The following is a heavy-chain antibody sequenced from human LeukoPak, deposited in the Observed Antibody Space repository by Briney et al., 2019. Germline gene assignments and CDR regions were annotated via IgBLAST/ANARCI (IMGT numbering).Heavy chain of an antibody. CDR3: AITRITMVRGTLTTLPGVY. V-gene: IGHV4-4*02. Sequence: SGTLSLTCAVSGGSISSTNWWSWVRQSPGKGLEWIAEIYHTGSTNCNPSLKSRVTISMDKSRNAFSLKLNSVTAADTAVYFCAITRITMVRGTLTTLPGVYWGQGPLVTVSS. D-gene: IGHD3-10*01. J-gene: IGHJ4*02. CDR1: GGSISSTNW. CDR2: IYHTGST.